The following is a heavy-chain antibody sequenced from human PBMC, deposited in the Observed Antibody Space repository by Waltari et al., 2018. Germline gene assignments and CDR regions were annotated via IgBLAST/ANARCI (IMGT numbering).Heavy chain of an antibody. CDR1: GDSFKNYY. CDR2: IQNSGTI. Sequence: QVELQESGPGLVKPSETLSLTCSVSGDSFKNYYWNWVRQSPGTALEWIGFIQNSGTISYNPSLESRVTISVDTSKNQFFLNLNSVTAADTAVYYCARGLGYSAWFDPWGQGTLVTVSS. CDR3: ARGLGYSAWFDP. J-gene: IGHJ5*02. V-gene: IGHV4-59*08. D-gene: IGHD3-22*01.